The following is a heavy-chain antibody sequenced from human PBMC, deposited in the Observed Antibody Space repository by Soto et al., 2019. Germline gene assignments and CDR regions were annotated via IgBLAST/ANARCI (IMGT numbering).Heavy chain of an antibody. D-gene: IGHD6-13*01. J-gene: IGHJ4*02. CDR2: IYSGGST. V-gene: IGHV3-53*01. CDR3: ARVSSSWYNY. CDR1: GFTVSSNY. Sequence: VVSRRLSCAASGFTVSSNYMSWVRQAPGKGLEWVSVIYSGGSTYYADSVKGRFTISRDNSKNTLYLQMNSLRAEDTAVYYCARVSSSWYNYWGQGTLVTVSS.